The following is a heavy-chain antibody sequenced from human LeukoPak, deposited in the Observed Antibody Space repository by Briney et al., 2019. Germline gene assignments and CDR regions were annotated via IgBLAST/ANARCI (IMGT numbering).Heavy chain of an antibody. V-gene: IGHV3-21*01. D-gene: IGHD3-3*01. CDR1: GFTFSSYS. CDR3: ARSNVAPYSTYYDFWSGYLGELDY. CDR2: ISSSSSYI. Sequence: GGSLRLSCAASGFTFSSYSMNWVRQAPGKGLEWVSSISSSSSYIYYADSVKGRFTISRDNAKNSLYLQMNSLRAEDTAVYYCARSNVAPYSTYYDFWSGYLGELDYWGQGTLVTVSS. J-gene: IGHJ4*02.